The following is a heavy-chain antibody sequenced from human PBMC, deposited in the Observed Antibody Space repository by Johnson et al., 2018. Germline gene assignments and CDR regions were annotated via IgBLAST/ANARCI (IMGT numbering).Heavy chain of an antibody. J-gene: IGHJ6*02. CDR3: ARGAYCSRTSCYGDYYGMDV. Sequence: VQLVQSGGGLVQPGGSLRLSCAASGFTFSDHYMDWVRQAPGKGLEWVGRSRNKANSYTTKYAASVEGRFTIPSDDSKSSLYLQMSSMKTEDTAVYYCARGAYCSRTSCYGDYYGMDVWGQGTTVIVSS. V-gene: IGHV3-72*01. CDR2: SRNKANSYTT. D-gene: IGHD2-2*01. CDR1: GFTFSDHY.